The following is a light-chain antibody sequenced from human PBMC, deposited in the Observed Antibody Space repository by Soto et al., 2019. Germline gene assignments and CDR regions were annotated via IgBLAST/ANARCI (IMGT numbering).Light chain of an antibody. CDR2: RNN. V-gene: IGLV1-47*01. Sequence: QSVLPQPPSASGTPGQRVTISCSGSSSKIGSHYVYWYQQLPGTAPKLLIYRNNQRPSGLPARFSGAKSGTSPFLAISGLRSEDEADYDCPAWDDSLSGYVFGTGTKLPVL. J-gene: IGLJ1*01. CDR1: SSKIGSHY. CDR3: PAWDDSLSGYV.